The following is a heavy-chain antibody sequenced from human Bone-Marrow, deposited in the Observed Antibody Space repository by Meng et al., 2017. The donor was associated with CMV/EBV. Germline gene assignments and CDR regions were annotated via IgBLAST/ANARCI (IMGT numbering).Heavy chain of an antibody. V-gene: IGHV1-2*02. CDR2: INPNSGGT. Sequence: GYTFTGYYRHWVRQAPGQGLEWMGWINPNSGGTNYAQKFQGRVTMTRDTSISTAYMELSRLRSDDTAVYYCAREKYDFWSGSEGIDPWGQGTLVTVSS. CDR1: GYTFTGYY. D-gene: IGHD3-3*01. J-gene: IGHJ5*02. CDR3: AREKYDFWSGSEGIDP.